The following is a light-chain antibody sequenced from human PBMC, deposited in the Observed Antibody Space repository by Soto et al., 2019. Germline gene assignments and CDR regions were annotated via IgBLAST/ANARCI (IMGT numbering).Light chain of an antibody. CDR2: DAS. V-gene: IGKV3-11*01. CDR1: QSVSSY. Sequence: EIVFTQSPATLSLSPGERATLSCRARQSVSSYFAWYQQKPGQAPRLLIYDASNRATGIPARFSGSGSGTDFTLTINSLEPEDVAVYYCQQRIHWPLTFGQGTKVEIK. CDR3: QQRIHWPLT. J-gene: IGKJ1*01.